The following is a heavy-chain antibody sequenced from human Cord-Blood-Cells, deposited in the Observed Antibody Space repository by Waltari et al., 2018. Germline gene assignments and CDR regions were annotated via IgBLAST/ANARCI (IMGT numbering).Heavy chain of an antibody. CDR3: ARERSGDKDAFDI. Sequence: QVQLVESGGGVVQPGRSLRLSCAASGFTFSSYGMHWVRQAPGKGLEGVAVIWYDGSNKYYADSVKGRFTISRDNSKNTLYLQMNSLRAEDTAVYYCARERSGDKDAFDIWGQGTMVTVSS. J-gene: IGHJ3*02. CDR1: GFTFSSYG. CDR2: IWYDGSNK. D-gene: IGHD3-3*01. V-gene: IGHV3-33*01.